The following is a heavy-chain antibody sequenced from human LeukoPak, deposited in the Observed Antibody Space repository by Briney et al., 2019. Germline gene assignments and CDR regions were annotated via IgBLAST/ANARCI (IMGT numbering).Heavy chain of an antibody. D-gene: IGHD6-13*01. CDR2: INPNSGGT. CDR3: ASALPSIAAAGNFDY. Sequence: AASVTVSCTASGYTFTGYYMHWVRQAPGQGLEWMGWINPNSGGTNYAQKFQGRVTMTRDTSISTAYMELSRLRSDDTAVYYSASALPSIAAAGNFDYWGQGTLVTVSS. V-gene: IGHV1-2*02. J-gene: IGHJ4*02. CDR1: GYTFTGYY.